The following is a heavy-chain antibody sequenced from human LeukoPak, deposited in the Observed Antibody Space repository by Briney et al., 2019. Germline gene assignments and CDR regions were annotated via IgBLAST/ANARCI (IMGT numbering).Heavy chain of an antibody. J-gene: IGHJ4*02. CDR1: GASINNYY. CDR2: IYYYGST. CDR3: VRLRGSSGPIDH. Sequence: SETLSLTCTVSGASINNYYWSWIRQPPGKGLEWIGYIYYYGSTNYNPSLKSRVTISVDTSENQFSLRLTSVTDADTAVYYCVRLRGSSGPIDHWGQGTLVTVSS. D-gene: IGHD3-22*01. V-gene: IGHV4-59*01.